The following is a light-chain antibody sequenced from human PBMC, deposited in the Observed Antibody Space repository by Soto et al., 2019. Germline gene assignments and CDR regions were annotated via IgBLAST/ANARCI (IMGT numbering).Light chain of an antibody. CDR3: GQFVSAPPRT. J-gene: IGKJ1*01. CDR2: DAS. V-gene: IGKV3-20*01. CDR1: QSVSSSY. Sequence: EIVLTQSPGTLSFSPGEIATLSVRAVQSVSSSYLAWYQQKPGQAPRLLIYDASNRATGIPDRFSGSGSGTDFTLTISRLEPEDFAVYFCGQFVSAPPRTFGQGTKVDNK.